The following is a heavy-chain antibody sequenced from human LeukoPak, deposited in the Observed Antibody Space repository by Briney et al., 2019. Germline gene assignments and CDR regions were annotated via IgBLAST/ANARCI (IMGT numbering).Heavy chain of an antibody. CDR2: IYPGDSDT. CDR1: GYSFTSYW. V-gene: IGHV5-51*01. J-gene: IGHJ5*02. CDR3: ARQKGHGGYEGWFDP. Sequence: GESLKISCKGSGYSFTSYWIGWVRQMPGKGLEWMGIIYPGDSDTRYSPSFQGQVTTSADKSISTAYLQWSSLKASDTAMYYCARQKGHGGYEGWFDPWGQGTLVTVSS. D-gene: IGHD5-12*01.